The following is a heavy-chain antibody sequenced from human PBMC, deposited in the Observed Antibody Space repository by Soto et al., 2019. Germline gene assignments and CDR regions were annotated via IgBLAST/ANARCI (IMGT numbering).Heavy chain of an antibody. CDR3: AREIAAAGQLYYSYYGMDV. CDR2: ISGSGGST. V-gene: IGHV3-23*01. J-gene: IGHJ6*02. D-gene: IGHD6-13*01. CDR1: GFTFSSYA. Sequence: PGGSLRLSCAASGFTFSSYAMSWVRQAPGKGLEWVSAISGSGGSTYYADSVKGRFTISRDNSKNTLYLQMNSLRAEDTAVYYCAREIAAAGQLYYSYYGMDVWGQGTTVTVSS.